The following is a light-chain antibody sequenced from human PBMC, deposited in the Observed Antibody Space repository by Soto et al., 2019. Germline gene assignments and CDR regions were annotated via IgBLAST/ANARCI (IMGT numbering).Light chain of an antibody. CDR3: SSYAGSSLV. V-gene: IGLV2-8*01. J-gene: IGLJ2*01. CDR2: EVT. Sequence: QSALTQPPSASGSPGQSVTISCTGTSSDVGGYNFVSWYQQHPGKAPKLLIYEVTKRPSGVPDRFSDAKSGNTASLTVSGLQAEDEADYYCSSYAGSSLVFGGGTKVTVL. CDR1: SSDVGGYNF.